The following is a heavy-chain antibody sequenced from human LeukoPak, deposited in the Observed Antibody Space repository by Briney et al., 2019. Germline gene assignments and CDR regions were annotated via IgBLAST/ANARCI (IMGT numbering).Heavy chain of an antibody. J-gene: IGHJ5*02. CDR2: IRYDGSNK. V-gene: IGHV3-30*02. CDR1: GFSFSSYG. D-gene: IGHD1-26*01. Sequence: GGSLRLSCAASGFSFSSYGLHWVRQAPGKGLEWVAFIRYDGSNKYYADSVKGRFTISRDNSKNTVYLEMNSLRDEDTAVYYCARDLFGSYIPWGQGTLVTVSS. CDR3: ARDLFGSYIP.